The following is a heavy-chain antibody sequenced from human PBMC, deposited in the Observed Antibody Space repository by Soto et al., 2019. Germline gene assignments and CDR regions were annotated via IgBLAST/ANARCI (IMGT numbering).Heavy chain of an antibody. D-gene: IGHD3-9*01. CDR3: ARHLGYYDILTGYYNGGLFDY. CDR2: IYYSGST. V-gene: IGHV4-59*08. CDR1: GGSISSYY. Sequence: SETLSLTCTVSGGSISSYYWSWIRQPPGKGLEWIGYIYYSGSTNYNPSLKSRVTISVDTSKNQFSLKLSSVTAADTAVYYCARHLGYYDILTGYYNGGLFDYWGQGTLVTVSS. J-gene: IGHJ4*02.